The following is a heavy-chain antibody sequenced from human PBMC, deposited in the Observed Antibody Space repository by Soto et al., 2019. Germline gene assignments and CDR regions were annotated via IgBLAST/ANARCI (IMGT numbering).Heavy chain of an antibody. V-gene: IGHV3-15*01. Sequence: EVQLVESGGGLVKPGGSLRLSCAASGFTFSNAWMSWVRQAPGKGLEWVGRIKSKTDGGTTDYAAPVKGRFTISRDDSKNTLYLQMNSLKTEDKAVYYWTTKRWFGELWDYWGQGTLVTVSS. CDR1: GFTFSNAW. CDR2: IKSKTDGGTT. J-gene: IGHJ4*02. CDR3: TTKRWFGELWDY. D-gene: IGHD3-10*01.